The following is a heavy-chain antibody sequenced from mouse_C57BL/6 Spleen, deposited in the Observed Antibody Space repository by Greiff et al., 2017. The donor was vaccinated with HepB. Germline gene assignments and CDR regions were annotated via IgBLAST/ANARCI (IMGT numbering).Heavy chain of an antibody. CDR2: IHPNSGST. CDR3: ARSNLLTDAMDY. V-gene: IGHV1-64*01. CDR1: GYTFTSYW. D-gene: IGHD2-10*01. J-gene: IGHJ4*01. Sequence: VQLQQPGAELVKPGASVKLSCKASGYTFTSYWMHWVKQRPGQGLEWIGMIHPNSGSTNYNEKFKSKATLTVDKSSSTAYMQLSSLTSEDSAVYYCARSNLLTDAMDYWGQGTSVTVSS.